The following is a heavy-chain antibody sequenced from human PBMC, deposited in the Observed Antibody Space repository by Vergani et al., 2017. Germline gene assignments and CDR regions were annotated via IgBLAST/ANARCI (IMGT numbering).Heavy chain of an antibody. D-gene: IGHD2-21*02. CDR1: GGSISSGDYY. CDR3: ARRSTWVFDPIVVGTGPYYFDH. CDR2: IYYSGST. V-gene: IGHV4-30-4*08. J-gene: IGHJ4*03. Sequence: QVQLQESGPGLVKPSQTLSLTCTVSGGSISSGDYYWSWIRQPPGKGLEWIGYIYYSGSTYYNPSLKSRVTISVDTSKNQFSLKLSSVTSADTAVYYCARRSTWVFDPIVVGTGPYYFDHLGQGTLVT.